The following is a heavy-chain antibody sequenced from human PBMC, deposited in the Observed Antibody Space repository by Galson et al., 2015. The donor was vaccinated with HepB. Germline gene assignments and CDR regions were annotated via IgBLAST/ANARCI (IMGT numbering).Heavy chain of an antibody. CDR1: GFTFNTYA. J-gene: IGHJ4*02. CDR3: AKGHDDFWTGYPKYYFDY. D-gene: IGHD3/OR15-3a*01. Sequence: SLRLSCAASGFTFNTYAMSWVRQAPGKGLQWVSAISGSGVTTYYADSVKGRFTISRDNSKNTLYLQMNSLRAEDTAIYYCAKGHDDFWTGYPKYYFDYWGQGTLATVSS. V-gene: IGHV3-23*01. CDR2: ISGSGVTT.